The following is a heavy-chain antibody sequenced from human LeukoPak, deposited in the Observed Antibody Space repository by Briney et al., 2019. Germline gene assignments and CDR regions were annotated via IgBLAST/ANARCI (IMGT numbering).Heavy chain of an antibody. Sequence: SVKVSCKASGGTFSSYAISWVRQAPGQGLEWMGGIIPIFGTANYAQKFQGRVTITADESTSTVYMELSSLRSEDTAVYYCARASSWYDSSGYVYYYYGMDVWGQGTTVTVSS. CDR3: ARASSWYDSSGYVYYYYGMDV. CDR2: IIPIFGTA. J-gene: IGHJ6*02. D-gene: IGHD3-22*01. V-gene: IGHV1-69*13. CDR1: GGTFSSYA.